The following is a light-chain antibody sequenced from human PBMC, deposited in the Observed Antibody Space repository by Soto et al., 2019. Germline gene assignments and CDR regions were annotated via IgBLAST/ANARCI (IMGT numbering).Light chain of an antibody. CDR2: LTD. J-gene: IGLJ2*01. Sequence: QSALTQPPSASGTPGQRVTISCSGSGSNIGTNTVNWYQQLPGTAPKLLIYLTDQRPAGIPDRFSGSKSGTSASLDISGLQSDDEADYYCSSYTRSTTLVVFGGGTKLTVL. CDR3: SSYTRSTTLVV. V-gene: IGLV1-44*01. CDR1: GSNIGTNT.